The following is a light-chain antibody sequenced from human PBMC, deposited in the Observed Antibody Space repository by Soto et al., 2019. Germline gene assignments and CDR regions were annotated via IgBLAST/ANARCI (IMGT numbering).Light chain of an antibody. V-gene: IGLV1-44*01. Sequence: QSVLTQPPSASGTPGQRVTISCSGSSSNIGSKTVNWYQQLPGTAPKLLIYSNNQRPSGVPDRFSGSKSGTSASLAISGLQSEDEADYYCAARDDSLNGVVFGGGTKLTFL. CDR1: SSNIGSKT. CDR3: AARDDSLNGVV. CDR2: SNN. J-gene: IGLJ2*01.